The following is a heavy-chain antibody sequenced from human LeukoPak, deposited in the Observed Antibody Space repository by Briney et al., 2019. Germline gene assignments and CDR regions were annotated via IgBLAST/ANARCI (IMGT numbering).Heavy chain of an antibody. V-gene: IGHV3-21*01. J-gene: IGHJ4*02. D-gene: IGHD3-22*01. CDR3: ARGRRPYYYDSSPDGMGY. CDR1: GFTFSSYS. Sequence: GGSLRLSCAASGFTFSSYSMNWVRQAPGKGLEWVSSISSSSSYIYYADSVKGRFTISRDNAENSLYLQMNSLRAEDTAVYYCARGRRPYYYDSSPDGMGYWGQGTLVTVSS. CDR2: ISSSSSYI.